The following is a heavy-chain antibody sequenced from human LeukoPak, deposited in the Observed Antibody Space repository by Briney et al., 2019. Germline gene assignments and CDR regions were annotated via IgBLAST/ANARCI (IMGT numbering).Heavy chain of an antibody. V-gene: IGHV4-34*01. Sequence: SETLSLTCAVYGGSFSGCYWSWIRQPPGKGLEWIGEINHSGSTNYNPSLKSRVTISVDTSKNQFSLKLSSVTAADTAVYYCASRSSSSYRYYYYYGMDVWGQGTTVTVSS. CDR3: ASRSSSSYRYYYYYGMDV. J-gene: IGHJ6*02. CDR2: INHSGST. D-gene: IGHD6-6*01. CDR1: GGSFSGCY.